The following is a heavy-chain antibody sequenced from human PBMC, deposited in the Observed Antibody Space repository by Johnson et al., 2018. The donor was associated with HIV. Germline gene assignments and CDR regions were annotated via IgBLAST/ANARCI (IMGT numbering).Heavy chain of an antibody. CDR3: AKDVLSLGYCSGGGCWEDAFDI. D-gene: IGHD2-15*01. Sequence: VQLVESGGGLVKPGGSLRLSCAASGFTFSDYYMSWIRQAPGKGLEWVSYISSSGSTIYYADSVKGRFTISRDNAKNSLYLQMNSLRAEDTAVYYCAKDVLSLGYCSGGGCWEDAFDIWGQGTKVTVSS. J-gene: IGHJ3*02. CDR1: GFTFSDYY. CDR2: ISSSGSTI. V-gene: IGHV3-11*04.